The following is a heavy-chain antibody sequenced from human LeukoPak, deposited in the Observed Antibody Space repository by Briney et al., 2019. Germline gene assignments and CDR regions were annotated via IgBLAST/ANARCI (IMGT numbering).Heavy chain of an antibody. Sequence: GSLRLSCAASGFTFSNAWMSWVRQAPGKGLEWVGRIKSKTDGGTTDYAAPVKGRFTISRDDSKNTLYLQMNSLKTEDTAVYYCTTLFRGVNVEDAFDIWGQGTMVTVSS. V-gene: IGHV3-15*01. CDR1: GFTFSNAW. D-gene: IGHD3-10*01. CDR2: IKSKTDGGTT. CDR3: TTLFRGVNVEDAFDI. J-gene: IGHJ3*02.